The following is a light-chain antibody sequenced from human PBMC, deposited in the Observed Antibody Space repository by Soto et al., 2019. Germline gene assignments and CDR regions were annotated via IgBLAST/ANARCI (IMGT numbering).Light chain of an antibody. J-gene: IGLJ1*01. V-gene: IGLV2-14*03. Sequence: QSVLTQPASGSGSPLQSSTLSCTGTSSDVGGYNYVSWYQHHPGKAPKLMIYDVSNRPSGVSNRFSGSKSGNTASLTISGLQPEDEADYYCSSYTTSNTRQIVFGTGTKVTVL. CDR2: DVS. CDR1: SSDVGGYNY. CDR3: SSYTTSNTRQIV.